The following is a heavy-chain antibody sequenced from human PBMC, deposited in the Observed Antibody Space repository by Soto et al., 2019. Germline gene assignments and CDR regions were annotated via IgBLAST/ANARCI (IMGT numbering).Heavy chain of an antibody. V-gene: IGHV4-4*02. CDR2: IYHSGSA. J-gene: IGHJ4*02. Sequence: QVQLQESGPGLVKPSGTLSLSCAVSGDSIISNNWWSWVRQPPGKGLEWIGEIYHSGSANYNPSLTSLVTIAVDKSKNRVSLRLNSVTAADTAVYYCAGVHASSGSYYGLEYWGRGTLVTVSS. CDR3: AGVHASSGSYYGLEY. D-gene: IGHD1-26*01. CDR1: GDSIISNNW.